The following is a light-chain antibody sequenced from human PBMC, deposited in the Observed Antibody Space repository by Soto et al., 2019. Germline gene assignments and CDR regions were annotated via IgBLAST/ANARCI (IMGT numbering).Light chain of an antibody. J-gene: IGLJ2*01. Sequence: QLVLTQAPSASASLGASVKLTCTLSSGHSNYAIAWHQQQSEKGPRYLMKLNSDGSHSKGDGILDRFSGSSSGAERCLAISSLQSDDEADYYCQTWGSGIVVFGGGTKVPVL. CDR2: LNSDGSH. CDR3: QTWGSGIVV. V-gene: IGLV4-69*01. CDR1: SGHSNYA.